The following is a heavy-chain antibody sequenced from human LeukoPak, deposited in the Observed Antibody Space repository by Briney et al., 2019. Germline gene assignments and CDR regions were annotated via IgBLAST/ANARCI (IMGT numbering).Heavy chain of an antibody. V-gene: IGHV4-30-2*01. CDR2: IYHSGST. Sequence: SETLSLTCTVSGGSISSGGYYWSWIRQPPGKGLEWIGYIYHSGSTYYNPSLKSRVTISVDRSKNQFSLKLSSVTAADTAVYYCARVPALGGGYMDVWGKGTTVTVSS. J-gene: IGHJ6*03. CDR1: GGSISSGGYY. CDR3: ARVPALGGGYMDV. D-gene: IGHD5-18*01.